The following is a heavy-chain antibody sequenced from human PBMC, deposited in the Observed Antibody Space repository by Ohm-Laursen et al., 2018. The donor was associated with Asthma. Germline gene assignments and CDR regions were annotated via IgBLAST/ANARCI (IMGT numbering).Heavy chain of an antibody. Sequence: SLRLSCAAPGFTFDDYAMHWVRQAPGKGLEWVSGISWNSGSIGYADSVKGRFTISRDNAKNSLYLQMNSLRAEDTALYYCAKAGDYDSSGYKEEYFDYWGQGTLVTVSS. V-gene: IGHV3-9*01. CDR3: AKAGDYDSSGYKEEYFDY. D-gene: IGHD3-22*01. CDR1: GFTFDDYA. J-gene: IGHJ4*02. CDR2: ISWNSGSI.